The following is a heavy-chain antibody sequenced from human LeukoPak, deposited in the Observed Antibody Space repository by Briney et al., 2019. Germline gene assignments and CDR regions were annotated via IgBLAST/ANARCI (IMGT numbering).Heavy chain of an antibody. D-gene: IGHD6-19*01. J-gene: IGHJ4*02. CDR1: GFPFSNYW. V-gene: IGHV3-74*01. CDR2: MNSDGSST. CDR3: ATVSRSSGRGYFDY. Sequence: QPGGSLRLSCAASGFPFSNYWMHWVRQAPGKGPVWVSRMNSDGSSTSYADSVKGRFTISRDNAKNTLYLQMNRLRAEDAAVYYCATVSRSSGRGYFDYWGPGTLVTVSS.